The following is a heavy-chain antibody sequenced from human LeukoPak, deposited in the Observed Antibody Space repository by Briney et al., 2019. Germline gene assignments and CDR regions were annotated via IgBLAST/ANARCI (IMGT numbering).Heavy chain of an antibody. D-gene: IGHD3-3*01. CDR2: IYYSGST. CDR1: GGSISSYY. J-gene: IGHJ4*02. Sequence: SETLSLTCTVSGGSISSYYWSWLRQPPGKGLEWIGYIYYSGSTNYNPSLKSRVTISVDTSKNQFSLKLSSVTAADTAVYYCARSQGGDYDFWSGFDYWGQGTLVTVSS. CDR3: ARSQGGDYDFWSGFDY. V-gene: IGHV4-59*01.